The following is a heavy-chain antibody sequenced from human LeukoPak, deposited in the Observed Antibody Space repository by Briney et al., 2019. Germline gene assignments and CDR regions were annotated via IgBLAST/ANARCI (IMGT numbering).Heavy chain of an antibody. CDR3: ASGMATITPFDY. CDR2: IYYSGST. V-gene: IGHV4-59*01. J-gene: IGHJ4*02. CDR1: GGSISSYY. Sequence: SETLSLTCTVSGGSISSYYWSWIRQPPGKGQEWIGYIYYSGSTNYNPSLKSRVTMSVDTSKNQFSLKLSSVTAADTAVYYCASGMATITPFDYWGQGTLVTVSS. D-gene: IGHD5-24*01.